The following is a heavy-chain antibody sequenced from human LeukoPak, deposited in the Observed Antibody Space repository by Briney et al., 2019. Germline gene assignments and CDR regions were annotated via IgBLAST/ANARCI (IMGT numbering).Heavy chain of an antibody. D-gene: IGHD3-10*01. CDR3: ARDTYYYGSGSSFGY. CDR1: GFSLSSYW. Sequence: GGSLRLSCVASGFSLSSYWMYWVRQAPGEGLVWVSSISSSSSYIYYADSVKGRFTISRDNAKNSLYLQMNSLRAEDTAVYYCARDTYYYGSGSSFGYWGQGTLVTVSS. CDR2: ISSSSSYI. V-gene: IGHV3-21*01. J-gene: IGHJ4*02.